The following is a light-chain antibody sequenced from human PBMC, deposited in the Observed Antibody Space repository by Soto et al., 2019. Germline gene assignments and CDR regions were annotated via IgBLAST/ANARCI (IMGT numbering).Light chain of an antibody. V-gene: IGKV1-5*01. CDR3: LQHSTYPRT. CDR1: QTISSW. CDR2: GAS. J-gene: IGKJ1*01. Sequence: DIQMTQSPSTLSGSLGDRVTITCRASQTISSWLAWYQQKPGKAPKRLIYGASTLQNGVPLRFSGSGSGTEFTLTISSLQPEDFATYYCLQHSTYPRTFGQGTKVDI.